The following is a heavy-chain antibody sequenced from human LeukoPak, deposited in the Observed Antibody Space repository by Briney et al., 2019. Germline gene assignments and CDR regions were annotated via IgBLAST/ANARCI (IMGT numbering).Heavy chain of an antibody. J-gene: IGHJ4*02. D-gene: IGHD6-13*01. CDR2: ISGSGGST. V-gene: IGHV3-23*01. Sequence: SGGSLRLSCAASGFTFSSYAMSWVRQAPGKGLEWVSVISGSGGSTYYADSVKGRFTISRDNPKNTLYLQMNSLRAEDTAVYYCAKEQNTYSSSPPDYWGQGTLVTVSS. CDR3: AKEQNTYSSSPPDY. CDR1: GFTFSSYA.